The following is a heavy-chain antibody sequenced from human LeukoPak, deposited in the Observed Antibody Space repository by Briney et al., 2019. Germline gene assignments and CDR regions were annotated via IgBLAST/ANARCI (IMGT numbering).Heavy chain of an antibody. Sequence: GSLRLSCAASGSTLDDYVMHWVRQAPGKGLEWVSLISWDGDSTFYADSVKGRFTSSRDNNKNSLYLQMNSLRAADTALYYCARAYRSSWTDAFDVWGQGTLVTVSS. CDR1: GSTLDDYV. CDR2: ISWDGDST. V-gene: IGHV3-43D*04. D-gene: IGHD6-13*01. CDR3: ARAYRSSWTDAFDV. J-gene: IGHJ3*01.